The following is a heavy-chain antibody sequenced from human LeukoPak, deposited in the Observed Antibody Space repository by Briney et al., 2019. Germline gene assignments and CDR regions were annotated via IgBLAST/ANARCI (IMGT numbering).Heavy chain of an antibody. CDR2: ISAYNGNT. Sequence: GASVKVSCKASGYTFTSYGISWVRQAPGQGLEWMGWISAYNGNTNYAQRLQGRVTMTRDTSISTAYMELSRLRSDDTAVYYCARVRRFFGVVIYFDYWGQGTLVTVSS. CDR1: GYTFTSYG. J-gene: IGHJ4*02. V-gene: IGHV1-18*01. CDR3: ARVRRFFGVVIYFDY. D-gene: IGHD3-3*01.